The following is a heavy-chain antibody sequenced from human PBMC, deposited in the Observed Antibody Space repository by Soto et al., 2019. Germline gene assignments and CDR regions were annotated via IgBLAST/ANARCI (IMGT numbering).Heavy chain of an antibody. J-gene: IGHJ5*02. CDR1: GASISGFY. V-gene: IGHV4-4*07. D-gene: IGHD1-1*01. CDR3: VRDGTKTLRDWFDP. Sequence: LSLTCTVSGASISGFYWSWIRKSAGKGLEWVGRIYATGTTDYNPSLKSRVMMSVDTSKKQFSLKLRSVTAADTAVYYCVRDGTKTLRDWFDPWGQGISVTVSS. CDR2: IYATGTT.